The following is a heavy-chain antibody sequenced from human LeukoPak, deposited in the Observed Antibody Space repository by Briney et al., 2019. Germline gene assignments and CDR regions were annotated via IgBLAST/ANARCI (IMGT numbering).Heavy chain of an antibody. J-gene: IGHJ4*02. CDR2: IYYSGST. CDR3: ARVDLELELHY. Sequence: SETLSLTCTVSGGSISSHYWSWIRQPPGKGLEWIGYIYYSGSTNYNPSLKSRVTTSVDTSKNQFSLKLSSVTAADTAVYYCARVDLELELHYWGQGTLVTVSS. V-gene: IGHV4-59*11. D-gene: IGHD1-7*01. CDR1: GGSISSHY.